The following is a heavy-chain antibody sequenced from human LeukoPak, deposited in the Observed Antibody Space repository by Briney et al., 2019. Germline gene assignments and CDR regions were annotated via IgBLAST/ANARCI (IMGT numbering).Heavy chain of an antibody. CDR1: GGSISSYY. CDR3: ARLFGEYENDAFDI. V-gene: IGHV4-59*08. CDR2: IYYSGST. Sequence: SETLSLTCTVSGGSISSYYWSWIRQPPGKGLEWIGYIYYSGSTNYNPSFKSRVTISVDTSKNQFSLKLSSVTAADTAVYYCARLFGEYENDAFDIWGQGTMVTVSS. J-gene: IGHJ3*02. D-gene: IGHD3-10*02.